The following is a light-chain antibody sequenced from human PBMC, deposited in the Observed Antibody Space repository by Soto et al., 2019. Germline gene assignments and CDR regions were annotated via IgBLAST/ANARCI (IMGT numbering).Light chain of an antibody. Sequence: VLTQSPCTLSLSPGERATLSCRASQRVSSGYLAWYQQKPGQAPRLLIYGASNRATDIPDRFSGRGSGTDFTLTISRLEPEDFAVYYCQQYGSSPPSSTFGQGTRLEIK. CDR3: QQYGSSPPSST. CDR1: QRVSSGY. J-gene: IGKJ5*01. CDR2: GAS. V-gene: IGKV3-20*01.